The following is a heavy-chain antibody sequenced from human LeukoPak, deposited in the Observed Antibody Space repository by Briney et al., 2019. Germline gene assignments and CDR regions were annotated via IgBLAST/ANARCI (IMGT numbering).Heavy chain of an antibody. V-gene: IGHV1-8*01. J-gene: IGHJ4*02. CDR1: GYTFTSYD. CDR3: ARGLRGRRDGYNSYYFDY. D-gene: IGHD5-24*01. CDR2: MNPNSGNT. Sequence: ASVKVSCKXSGYTFTSYDINWVRQATGQGLEWMGWMNPNSGNTGYAQKFQGRVTMTRNTSISTAYMELSSLRSGDTAVYYCARGLRGRRDGYNSYYFDYWGQGTLVTVSS.